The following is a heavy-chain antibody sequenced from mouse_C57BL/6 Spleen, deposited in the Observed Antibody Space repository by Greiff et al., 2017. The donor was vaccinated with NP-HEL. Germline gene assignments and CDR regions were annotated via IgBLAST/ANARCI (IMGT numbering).Heavy chain of an antibody. CDR1: GYTFTSYW. Sequence: VQLQQPGAELVGPGSSVKLSCKASGYTFTSYWMHWVKQRPIQGLEWIGNIDPSDSETHYNQKFKDKATLTVDKSSSTAYMQLSSLTSEDSAVYYCARNGGSSLRWYFGVWGTGTTVTVSS. CDR3: ARNGGSSLRWYFGV. D-gene: IGHD1-3*01. J-gene: IGHJ1*03. V-gene: IGHV1-52*01. CDR2: IDPSDSET.